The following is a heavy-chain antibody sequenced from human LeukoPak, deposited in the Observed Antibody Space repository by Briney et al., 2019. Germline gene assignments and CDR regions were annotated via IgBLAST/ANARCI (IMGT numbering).Heavy chain of an antibody. Sequence: GGSLRLSCAASGFTFSSYAMSWVRQAPGKGLEWVSAISGSGGSTYYADSVKGRFTISRDNAKNTLYLQMNSLRAEDTAVYYCARVGYGTIDYWGQGTLVTVSS. CDR2: ISGSGGST. CDR1: GFTFSSYA. CDR3: ARVGYGTIDY. V-gene: IGHV3-23*01. J-gene: IGHJ4*02. D-gene: IGHD1/OR15-1a*01.